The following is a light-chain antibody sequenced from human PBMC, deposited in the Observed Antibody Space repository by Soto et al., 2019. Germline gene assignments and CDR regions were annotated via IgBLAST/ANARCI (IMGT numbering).Light chain of an antibody. J-gene: IGKJ1*01. CDR1: PTMSGW. V-gene: IGKV1-5*03. Sequence: DIQMTQSPSTLSGSVGDRVTITGRASPTMSGWLAWYPPKPGKAPNLLIYKTSSLESGVASRFSGSGSGTESTLTISGLQPDDFSTYYCQQYHSHWTFGQGTKV. CDR3: QQYHSHWT. CDR2: KTS.